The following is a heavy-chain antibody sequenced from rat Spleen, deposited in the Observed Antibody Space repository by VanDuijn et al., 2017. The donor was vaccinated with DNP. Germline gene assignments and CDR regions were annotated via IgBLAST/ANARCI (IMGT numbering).Heavy chain of an antibody. D-gene: IGHD1-2*01. CDR1: EFTFSNFY. CDR3: ARHEDYSSYIYGFVY. CDR2: ISNGGGNT. V-gene: IGHV5-25*01. J-gene: IGHJ3*01. Sequence: EVQLVESGGGLVQPGRSMKLSCLASEFTFSNFYMAWVRQAPTKGLEWVASISNGGGNTYYRDSVKGRFTVSRDNAKSTLYLQMDSLRSEDTATYYCARHEDYSSYIYGFVYWGQGTLVTVSS.